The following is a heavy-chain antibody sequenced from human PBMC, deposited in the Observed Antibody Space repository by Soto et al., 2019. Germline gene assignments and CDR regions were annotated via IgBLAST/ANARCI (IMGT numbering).Heavy chain of an antibody. J-gene: IGHJ6*04. CDR2: FDPEDGET. D-gene: IGHD1-1*01. V-gene: IGHV1-24*01. CDR1: GYTLTELS. CDR3: ATGKLEPLYYSYGRAV. Sequence: ASVKVSCKVSGYTLTELSMHWVRQAPGKGLEWMGGFDPEDGETIYAQKFQGRVTMTEDTSTDTAYMELSSLRSEDTAVYYCATGKLEPLYYSYGRAVWGKGTTVTVSS.